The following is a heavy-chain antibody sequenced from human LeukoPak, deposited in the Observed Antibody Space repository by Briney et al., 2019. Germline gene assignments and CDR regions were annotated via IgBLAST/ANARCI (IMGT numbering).Heavy chain of an antibody. Sequence: SETLSLTCTVSGGYISSSSYNWGWIRQPPGKGLEWIGSIYYSGSTYYGPSLQSRVTISVDTSKNQFSLKLTSVTAADTAVYYCARQYTYGYDFDYWGQGTLVTVSS. D-gene: IGHD5-18*01. CDR3: ARQYTYGYDFDY. J-gene: IGHJ4*02. V-gene: IGHV4-39*01. CDR1: GGYISSSSYN. CDR2: IYYSGST.